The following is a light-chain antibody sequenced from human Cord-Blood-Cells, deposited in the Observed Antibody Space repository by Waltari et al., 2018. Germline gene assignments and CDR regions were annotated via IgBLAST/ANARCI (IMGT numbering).Light chain of an antibody. CDR2: AAS. J-gene: IGKJ2*01. V-gene: IGKV1-39*01. Sequence: DIQMTQSPSSLSASVGDRVTITCRASQSISSYLNWYQQKPGKAPKLLIYAASSLQSGVPSRFSGSGSVTDFTLTISSLQPEDFATYYCQQSYSTPNPFGQGTKLEIK. CDR3: QQSYSTPNP. CDR1: QSISSY.